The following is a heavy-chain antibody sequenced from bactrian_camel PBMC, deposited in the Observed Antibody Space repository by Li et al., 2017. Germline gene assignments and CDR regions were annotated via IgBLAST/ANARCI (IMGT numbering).Heavy chain of an antibody. CDR2: IDSDNST. CDR3: AADLGPCQVRGRNLVPRPTTFGY. V-gene: IGHV3S53*01. Sequence: VQLVESGGGSVQAGGSLRLACAPARYIDLRSDSCMGWFRQAPGKEREGVASIDSDNSTTYAESVKGRFTISKDNAKNTLYLQMNSLKPEDTAMYYCAADLGPCQVRGRNLVPRPTTFGYWGQGTQVTVS. D-gene: IGHD1*01. CDR1: RYIDLRSD. J-gene: IGHJ6*01.